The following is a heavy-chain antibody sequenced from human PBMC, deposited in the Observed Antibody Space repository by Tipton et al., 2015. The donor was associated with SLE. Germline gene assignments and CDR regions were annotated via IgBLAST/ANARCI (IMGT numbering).Heavy chain of an antibody. J-gene: IGHJ5*02. CDR3: ARQSASRPDFSVGWFDP. Sequence: QLVQSGAEVKKPGESLKISCKDSGYSFTSYWIGWVRQMPGKGLEWMGIIYPGDSDTSYSPSFQGQVTISADKSISTAYLQWSSLKASDSAMYYCARQSASRPDFSVGWFDPWGQGTLVTVSS. CDR2: IYPGDSDT. V-gene: IGHV5-51*01. D-gene: IGHD6-6*01. CDR1: GYSFTSYW.